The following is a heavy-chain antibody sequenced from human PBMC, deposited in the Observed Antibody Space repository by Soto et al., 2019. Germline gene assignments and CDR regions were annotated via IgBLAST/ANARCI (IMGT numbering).Heavy chain of an antibody. CDR2: TIPIFGSA. D-gene: IGHD6-6*01. Sequence: VQLVQSGAEVKKPGSSVKVSCKASGGTFNRYTITWVRQAPGQGLEWMGGTIPIFGSANYAQKFQGRVTITADESTSTAYMELSSLRSEDTAVYYCVKSHIATRDFGSWGQGTLVTVSS. V-gene: IGHV1-69*01. CDR3: VKSHIATRDFGS. J-gene: IGHJ4*02. CDR1: GGTFNRYT.